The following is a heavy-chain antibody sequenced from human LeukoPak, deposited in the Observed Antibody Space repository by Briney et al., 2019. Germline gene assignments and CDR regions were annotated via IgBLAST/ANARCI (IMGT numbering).Heavy chain of an antibody. J-gene: IGHJ4*02. CDR2: LSPRDGET. V-gene: IGHV1-24*01. D-gene: IGHD3-10*01. CDR1: GSTLTKIS. CDR3: ATGAMVYDY. Sequence: GVSVKVSCTVSGSTLTKISIDWVRQAPGKGLEWMGSLSPRDGETSHAQKFQGRFNMTADTSTDTAYMEMSSLDSGDTAVYYCATGAMVYDYWGQGTLVIVSS.